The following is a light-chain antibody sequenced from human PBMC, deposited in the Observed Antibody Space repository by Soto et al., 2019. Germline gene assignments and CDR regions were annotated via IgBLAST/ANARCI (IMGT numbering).Light chain of an antibody. CDR1: SSDVGAYNY. J-gene: IGLJ3*02. Sequence: ALTQPASVSGSPGQSITISCTGTSSDVGAYNYVSWYQQHQGKAPKLMIYEVSNRPSGVSDRFSGSRSGNTASLTISGLQAEDESDYYCSSYTSSSTWVFGGGTKLTVL. CDR2: EVS. V-gene: IGLV2-14*01. CDR3: SSYTSSSTWV.